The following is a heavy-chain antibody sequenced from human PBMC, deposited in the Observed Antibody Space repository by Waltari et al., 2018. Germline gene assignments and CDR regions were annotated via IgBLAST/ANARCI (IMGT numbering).Heavy chain of an antibody. J-gene: IGHJ4*02. V-gene: IGHV4-61*02. Sequence: QVQLQESGPGLVKPSQTLSLTCTVSGGSISSGSYYWSWIRQPAGKGLEWIGRIYTSGSTNYNPSLKSRVTISVDTSKNQFSLKLSSVTAADTAVYYCARAVKQQLVPNYFDYWGQGTLVTVSS. CDR1: GGSISSGSYY. CDR2: IYTSGST. CDR3: ARAVKQQLVPNYFDY. D-gene: IGHD6-13*01.